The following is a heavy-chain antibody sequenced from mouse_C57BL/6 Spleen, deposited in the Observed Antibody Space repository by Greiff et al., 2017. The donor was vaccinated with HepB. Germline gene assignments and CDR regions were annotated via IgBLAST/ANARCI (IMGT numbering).Heavy chain of an antibody. J-gene: IGHJ3*01. CDR1: GYSFTDYN. Sequence: VQLQQSGPELVKPGASVKISCKASGYSFTDYNMNWVKQSNGKSLEWIGVINPNYGTTSYNQKFKGKATLTVDQSSSTAYMQLNSLTSEDSAVYYCARSTRRLRLVGAFAYWGQGTLVTVSA. CDR3: ARSTRRLRLVGAFAY. CDR2: INPNYGTT. V-gene: IGHV1-39*01. D-gene: IGHD3-2*02.